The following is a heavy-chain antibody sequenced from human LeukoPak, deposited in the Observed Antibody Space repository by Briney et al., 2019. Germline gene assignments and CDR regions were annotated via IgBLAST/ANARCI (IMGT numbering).Heavy chain of an antibody. D-gene: IGHD3-10*01. J-gene: IGHJ5*02. CDR3: ARTRGSGSPNWFDP. CDR1: GYTSSSYG. V-gene: IGHV1-18*01. CDR2: IRAYNFNT. Sequence: ASVIVSCKASGYTSSSYGIRWVRPAHVQGLEWIGWIRAYNFNTNYAQKLQGRVTMPTDPSTSTAYMELRSLRSDDTAVYYCARTRGSGSPNWFDPWGQGTLVTVSS.